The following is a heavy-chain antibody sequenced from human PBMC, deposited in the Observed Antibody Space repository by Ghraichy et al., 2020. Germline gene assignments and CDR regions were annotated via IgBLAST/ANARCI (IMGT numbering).Heavy chain of an antibody. V-gene: IGHV4-4*02. D-gene: IGHD5-12*01. J-gene: IGHJ3*01. CDR3: AREWLGAFDL. CDR2: IYHSGSS. Sequence: SETLSLTCAISGGSISGSHWWTWVRQPPGKGLEWIGEIYHSGSSNYNPSLKSRVTILVDRSKNQFSPKLSSVTAADTAVYFCAREWLGAFDLWGQGTMVTVSS. CDR1: GGSISGSHW.